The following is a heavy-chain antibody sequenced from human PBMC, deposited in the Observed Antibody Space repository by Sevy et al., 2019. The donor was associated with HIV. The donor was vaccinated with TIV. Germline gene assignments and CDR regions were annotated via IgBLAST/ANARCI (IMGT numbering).Heavy chain of an antibody. Sequence: GGSLRLSCAASGFTFSSYGMHWVRQAPGKGLEWVAVISYDGSNKYYAYSVKGRFTISRDNSKNTLYLQMNSLRAEDTAVYYCAKEGQDYGDYSSYYYYYGMDVWGQGTTFTVSS. CDR3: AKEGQDYGDYSSYYYYYGMDV. CDR2: ISYDGSNK. CDR1: GFTFSSYG. J-gene: IGHJ6*02. D-gene: IGHD4-17*01. V-gene: IGHV3-30*18.